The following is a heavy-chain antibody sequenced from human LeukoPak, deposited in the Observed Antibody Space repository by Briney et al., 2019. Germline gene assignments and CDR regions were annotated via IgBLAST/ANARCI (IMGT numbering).Heavy chain of an antibody. CDR3: ARGSGWLQLYYFDY. V-gene: IGHV4-59*01. CDR1: GGSISSYY. CDR2: IYYSGST. D-gene: IGHD5-24*01. J-gene: IGHJ4*02. Sequence: PSETLSLTCTVSGGSISSYYWSWIRQPPGKGLEWIGYIYYSGSTNYNPSLKSRVTISVDTSKNQFSLKLSSVTAADTAVYYCARGSGWLQLYYFDYWGQGTLVTVSS.